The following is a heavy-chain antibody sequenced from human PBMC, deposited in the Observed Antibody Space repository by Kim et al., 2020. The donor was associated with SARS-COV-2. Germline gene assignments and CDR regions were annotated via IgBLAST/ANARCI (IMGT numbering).Heavy chain of an antibody. V-gene: IGHV4-34*13. J-gene: IGHJ4*02. CDR3: ARGLIAGYSYGYYFDY. D-gene: IGHD5-18*01. Sequence: SLQSRVTLSVDTSKNQFSLKLSSVTAADTAVYYCARGLIAGYSYGYYFDYWGQGTLVTVSS.